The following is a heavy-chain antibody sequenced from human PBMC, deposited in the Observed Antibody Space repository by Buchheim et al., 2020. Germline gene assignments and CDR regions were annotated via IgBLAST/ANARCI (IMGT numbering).Heavy chain of an antibody. D-gene: IGHD2-15*01. CDR3: ARGLRGGPRHYFDY. J-gene: IGHJ4*02. CDR2: IYSSGST. CDR1: GGSINSYY. Sequence: QVQLQESGPGLVKPSETLSLTCTVSGGSINSYYWSWIRQPPGKGLEWIGYIYSSGSTNYNPSLKSRVTISVDNSKNQFSLKLSSVTAADTAVYYCARGLRGGPRHYFDYWGQGTL. V-gene: IGHV4-59*01.